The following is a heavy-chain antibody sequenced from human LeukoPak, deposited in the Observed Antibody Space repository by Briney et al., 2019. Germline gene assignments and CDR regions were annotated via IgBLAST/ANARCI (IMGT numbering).Heavy chain of an antibody. Sequence: GGSLRLSCAASGFTFSTYWMSWVRQAPGKGLEWVANIKQDGSEKYYVDSVKGRFTISRDNAKNSLYLQMNSLRAEDTAVYYCARRHSSGWLGDWFDPWGQGTLVTASS. V-gene: IGHV3-7*01. J-gene: IGHJ5*02. D-gene: IGHD6-19*01. CDR1: GFTFSTYW. CDR2: IKQDGSEK. CDR3: ARRHSSGWLGDWFDP.